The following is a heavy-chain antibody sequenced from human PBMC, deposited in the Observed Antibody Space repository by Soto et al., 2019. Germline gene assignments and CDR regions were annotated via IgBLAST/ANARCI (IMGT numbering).Heavy chain of an antibody. Sequence: GGSLRLSCAASGFTFSTYALTWVRQAPGKGLEWVSAISPNGRNTYYIDYVKGRFTISRDNSKNTLYLQMNSLRVEDTAMYNYVNPRIGIRTGYAVLQYWGQGTLVTVSS. J-gene: IGHJ4*02. V-gene: IGHV3-23*01. D-gene: IGHD3-9*01. CDR1: GFTFSTYA. CDR3: VNPRIGIRTGYAVLQY. CDR2: ISPNGRNT.